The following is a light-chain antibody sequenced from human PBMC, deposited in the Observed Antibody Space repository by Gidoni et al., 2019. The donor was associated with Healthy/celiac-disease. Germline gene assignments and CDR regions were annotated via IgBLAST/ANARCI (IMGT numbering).Light chain of an antibody. J-gene: IGKJ2*03. CDR3: QQYNNWPPVS. CDR2: GAS. V-gene: IGKV3-15*01. Sequence: EIVMTQSPATLSVSPGERATLSCRASQSVSSNLAWYQQKPGQAPRLLIYGASTRATGIPARFSGSGSGTEFTPTISSLQSEDFAVYYCQQYNNWPPVSFGQGTKLEIK. CDR1: QSVSSN.